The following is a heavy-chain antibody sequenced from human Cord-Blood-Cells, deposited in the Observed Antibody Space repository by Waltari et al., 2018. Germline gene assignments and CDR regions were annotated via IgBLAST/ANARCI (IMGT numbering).Heavy chain of an antibody. CDR3: AEDPGGDAFDI. D-gene: IGHD3-10*01. Sequence: QVQLQESGPGLVKPSETLSLTCTVSGGSVSSGSYYWSWIRQPPGKGLEWIGYIYYSGSTNYNPSLKSRVTISVDTSKNQFSLKLSSVTAADTAVYYCAEDPGGDAFDIWGQGTMVTVSS. CDR1: GGSVSSGSYY. J-gene: IGHJ3*02. V-gene: IGHV4-61*01. CDR2: IYYSGST.